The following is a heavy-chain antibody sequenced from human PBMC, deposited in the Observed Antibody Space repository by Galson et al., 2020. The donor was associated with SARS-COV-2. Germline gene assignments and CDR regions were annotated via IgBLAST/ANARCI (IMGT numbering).Heavy chain of an antibody. CDR2: IYHSGSA. D-gene: IGHD5-12*01. CDR3: ARRGSAYDAFDF. J-gene: IGHJ3*01. V-gene: IGHV4-30-4*07. Sequence: SETLSLTCAVSGCSISNGGYTWSWIRQPPGKGLGYIGYIYHSGSAYYNPSLKSRLTMSADTSKNQFSLELSSVTAADTAVYFCARRGSAYDAFDFWGQGTMVTVSS. CDR1: GCSISNGGYT.